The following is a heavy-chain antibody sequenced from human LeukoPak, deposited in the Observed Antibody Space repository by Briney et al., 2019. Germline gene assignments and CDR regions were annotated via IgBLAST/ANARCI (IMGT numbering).Heavy chain of an antibody. J-gene: IGHJ3*02. CDR3: ARIAAAGPYLQNDAFDI. CDR2: IYPGDSDT. CDR1: GYSFTSYW. Sequence: GESLKISCKGSGYSFTSYWIGWVRQMPGKGLEWMGIIYPGDSDTRYSPSFQGQVTISADKSISTAYLQWSSLKASDTAMYYCARIAAAGPYLQNDAFDIWDQGTTVTVSS. V-gene: IGHV5-51*01. D-gene: IGHD6-13*01.